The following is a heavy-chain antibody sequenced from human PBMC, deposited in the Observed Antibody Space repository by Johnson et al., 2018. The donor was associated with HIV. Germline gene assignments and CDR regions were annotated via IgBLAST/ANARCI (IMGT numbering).Heavy chain of an antibody. Sequence: EKLVESGGGLVQPGGSLRLSCAASGFTFSSYAMSWVRQAPGKGLEWVSAISGSGGSTYYADSVKGRFTISRDNPKNTFYLQMNSLRAEDTAIYYCARAERSSSGVNAFDIWGQGTMVTVSS. D-gene: IGHD6-6*01. V-gene: IGHV3-23*04. CDR3: ARAERSSSGVNAFDI. CDR1: GFTFSSYA. J-gene: IGHJ3*02. CDR2: ISGSGGST.